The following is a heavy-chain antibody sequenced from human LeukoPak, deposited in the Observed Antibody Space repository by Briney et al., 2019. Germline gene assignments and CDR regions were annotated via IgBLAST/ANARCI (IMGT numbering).Heavy chain of an antibody. V-gene: IGHV3-7*01. D-gene: IGHD3-16*01. Sequence: PGGSLRLSCAASGFTFTFSSSWMSWVRQAPGKGLEWVGNIQPDGSEQYPVDSVKGRFTISRDNARKLLFLQMNSLRVEDTAVYYCASQSYARFDPWGQGTLVTVS. CDR1: GFTFTFSSSW. J-gene: IGHJ5*02. CDR3: ASQSYARFDP. CDR2: IQPDGSEQ.